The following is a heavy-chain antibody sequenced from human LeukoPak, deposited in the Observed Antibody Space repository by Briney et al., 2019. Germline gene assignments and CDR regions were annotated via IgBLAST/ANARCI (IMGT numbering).Heavy chain of an antibody. J-gene: IGHJ4*02. CDR1: GFTLSSYE. Sequence: GGSLRLSCAASGFTLSSYEMNWVRQAPGKGLEWVSYISSSGSTKYYADSVKGRFTISRDNAENSLYLQMNSLGAEDTAVYYCARRYCSSTSCTLDYWGQGTLVTVSS. CDR3: ARRYCSSTSCTLDY. V-gene: IGHV3-48*03. CDR2: ISSSGSTK. D-gene: IGHD2-2*01.